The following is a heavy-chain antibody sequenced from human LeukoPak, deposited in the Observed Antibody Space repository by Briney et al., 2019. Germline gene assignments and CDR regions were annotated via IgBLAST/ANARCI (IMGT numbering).Heavy chain of an antibody. CDR3: ARSYYDSSGYYLYYYYYMDV. CDR1: GGSISSYY. CDR2: IYTSGST. J-gene: IGHJ6*03. V-gene: IGHV4-4*07. Sequence: SETLSLTCTVSGGSISSYYWSWIRQPAGKGLEWIGRIYTSGSTNYNPSLKSRVTISVDTSKNQFSLKLSSVTAADTAVYYCARSYYDSSGYYLYYYYYMDVWGKGTTVTISS. D-gene: IGHD3-22*01.